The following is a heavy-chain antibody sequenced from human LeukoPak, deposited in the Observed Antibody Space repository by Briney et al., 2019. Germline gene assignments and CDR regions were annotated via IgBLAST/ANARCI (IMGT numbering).Heavy chain of an antibody. D-gene: IGHD2-21*02. Sequence: SETLSLTCTVSGASISSNYCSCIRQPPGKGLEWIGYIYSSGSTNSNPSLKSRVTMSVDTSKNQFSLRLTSVTAADTAFYYCAKSVRTAPFEYWGQGTLVTVSS. CDR1: GASISSNY. V-gene: IGHV4-59*08. CDR3: AKSVRTAPFEY. J-gene: IGHJ4*02. CDR2: IYSSGST.